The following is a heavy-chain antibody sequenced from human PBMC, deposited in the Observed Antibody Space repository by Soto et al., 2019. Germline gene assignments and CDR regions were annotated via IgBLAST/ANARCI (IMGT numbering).Heavy chain of an antibody. D-gene: IGHD2-2*02. Sequence: GSLRLSCAASGFTFSSYWMHWVRQAPWKGLVWVSRINSDGSSTSYADSVKGRFTISRDNAKNTLYLQMNSLRAEDTAVYYCARDPRYCSSTSCYKVMYNWFDPWGQGTLVTVSS. CDR2: INSDGSST. CDR3: ARDPRYCSSTSCYKVMYNWFDP. CDR1: GFTFSSYW. J-gene: IGHJ5*02. V-gene: IGHV3-74*01.